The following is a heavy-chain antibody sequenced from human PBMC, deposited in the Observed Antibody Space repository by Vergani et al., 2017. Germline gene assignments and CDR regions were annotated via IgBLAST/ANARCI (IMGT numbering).Heavy chain of an antibody. CDR1: GGTFSSYA. J-gene: IGHJ6*04. Sequence: QVQLVQSGAEVKKPGSSVKVSCKASGGTFSSYAISWVRQAPGQGLEWMGGIIPIFGTANYAQKFQGRVTITADESTSTAYMELSRLRSDDTAVYYCARDRGRITMVRGVSYGMDVWGKGTTVTVSS. CDR3: ARDRGRITMVRGVSYGMDV. D-gene: IGHD3-10*01. CDR2: IIPIFGTA. V-gene: IGHV1-69*01.